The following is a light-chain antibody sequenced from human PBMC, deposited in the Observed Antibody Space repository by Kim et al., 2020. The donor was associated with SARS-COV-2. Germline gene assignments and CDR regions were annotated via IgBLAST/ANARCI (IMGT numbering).Light chain of an antibody. CDR1: AMPKQY. CDR2: EDT. V-gene: IGLV3-10*01. Sequence: SYELTQPPSVSVSPGQTARITCSGDAMPKQYAYWYQQKSGQAPVLVMYEDTKRPSGIPERFSGSSSGTMATLTISGAQVEDEADYYCYSTDSSGRLWVFG. J-gene: IGLJ3*02. CDR3: YSTDSSGRLWV.